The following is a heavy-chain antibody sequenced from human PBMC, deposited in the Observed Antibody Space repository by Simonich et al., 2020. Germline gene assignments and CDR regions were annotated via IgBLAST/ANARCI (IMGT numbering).Heavy chain of an antibody. V-gene: IGHV1-2*02. D-gene: IGHD6-6*01. J-gene: IGHJ6*03. CDR3: ARDRAARYYYYYYMDV. CDR1: GYTFTGYS. Sequence: QVQLVQSGAEVKKPGASVKVSCKASGYTFTGYSMHWGRQAPGQGLQWMGWINPTSGSTNYAQKVQGRVTMTRDTSISTAYMELSRLRSDDTAVYYCARDRAARYYYYYYMDVWGKGTTVTVSS. CDR2: INPTSGST.